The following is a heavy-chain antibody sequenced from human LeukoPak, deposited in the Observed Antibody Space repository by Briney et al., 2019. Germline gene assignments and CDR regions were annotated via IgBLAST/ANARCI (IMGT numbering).Heavy chain of an antibody. J-gene: IGHJ4*02. D-gene: IGHD2-15*01. CDR2: IYPGDSDT. CDR1: GYSFTSYW. CDR3: ARGSLASSGGSFFDY. V-gene: IGHV5-51*01. Sequence: GESLKISCKSSGYSFTSYWIGWVRQMPGKGLERMGIIYPGDSDTKYSPSFQGQVTISADKSISTAYLQWSSLKASDTAMYYCARGSLASSGGSFFDYWGQGTLVTVSS.